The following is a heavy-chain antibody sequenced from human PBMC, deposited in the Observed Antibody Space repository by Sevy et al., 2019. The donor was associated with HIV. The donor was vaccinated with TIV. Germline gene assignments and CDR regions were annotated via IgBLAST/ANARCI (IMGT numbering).Heavy chain of an antibody. CDR3: ARHEEPHYSDYYGMDV. D-gene: IGHD1-1*01. Sequence: GGSLRLSWAASGFTFSGSAMHWVRQASGKGLEWVGRIRSKANSYATAYAASVRGRVTISRDDSKNTAYLHMNSLKTEDTAVYYCARHEEPHYSDYYGMDVWGQGTTVTVSS. CDR2: IRSKANSYAT. CDR1: GFTFSGSA. J-gene: IGHJ6*02. V-gene: IGHV3-73*01.